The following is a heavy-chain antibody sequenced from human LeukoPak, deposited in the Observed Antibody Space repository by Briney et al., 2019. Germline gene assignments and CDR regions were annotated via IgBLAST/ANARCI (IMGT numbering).Heavy chain of an antibody. CDR3: ARDLPISYCSGGSCVPHDY. J-gene: IGHJ4*02. Sequence: GASVKVSCKASGYTFTSYGISWVRQAPGQGLEWMGWISAYNGNTNYAQKLQGRVTMTTDTSTSTAYMELRSLRSDDTAVYYCARDLPISYCSGGSCVPHDYWGQGTLVTVSS. D-gene: IGHD2-15*01. CDR2: ISAYNGNT. V-gene: IGHV1-18*01. CDR1: GYTFTSYG.